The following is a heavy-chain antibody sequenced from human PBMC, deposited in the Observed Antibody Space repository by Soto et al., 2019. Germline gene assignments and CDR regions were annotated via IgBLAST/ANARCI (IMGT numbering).Heavy chain of an antibody. CDR2: ITPMFGAP. Sequence: QVQLVQSGAEVKKPGSSVKVSCTASGGPFSSYAINWVRQAPGQGLEWMGVITPMFGAPHYAQNFKGRITITADKSTHTAYMELSSLTSGDTAVYFCATVFTGRWFDPWGQGTLVTVSS. CDR1: GGPFSSYA. D-gene: IGHD3-10*02. J-gene: IGHJ5*02. V-gene: IGHV1-69*06. CDR3: ATVFTGRWFDP.